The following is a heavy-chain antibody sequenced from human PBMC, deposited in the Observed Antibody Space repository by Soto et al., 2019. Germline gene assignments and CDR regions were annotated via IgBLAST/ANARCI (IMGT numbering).Heavy chain of an antibody. CDR1: GGSISSYY. J-gene: IGHJ3*02. V-gene: IGHV4-59*01. CDR3: ARTDYYYDVSGYAPDAFDI. CDR2: IYYSGST. Sequence: PSETLSLTCTVSGGSISSYYWSWIRQPPGKGLEWIGYIYYSGSTNYNPSLKSRVTMSVDTSKNQFSLKLSSVTAADTAVYYCARTDYYYDVSGYAPDAFDIWGQGTMVTVSS. D-gene: IGHD3-22*01.